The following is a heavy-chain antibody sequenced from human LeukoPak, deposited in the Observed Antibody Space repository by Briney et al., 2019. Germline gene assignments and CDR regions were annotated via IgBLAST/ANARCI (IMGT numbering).Heavy chain of an antibody. CDR1: GGSISSYY. D-gene: IGHD4-23*01. V-gene: IGHV4-59*01. Sequence: SETLSLTCTVSGGSISSYYWSWLRQPPGKGLEWIGYIYYSGSTYYNPSLKGRVTISVDTSKNQFSLKLSSVTAADTAVYYCAREGGNYWGQGTLVTVSS. CDR3: AREGGNY. CDR2: IYYSGST. J-gene: IGHJ4*02.